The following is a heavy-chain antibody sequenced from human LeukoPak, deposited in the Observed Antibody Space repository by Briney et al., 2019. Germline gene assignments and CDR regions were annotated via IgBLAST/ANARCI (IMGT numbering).Heavy chain of an antibody. Sequence: SETLSLTCAVYGGPFSGYYWSWIRQPPGKGLEWIGEINHSGSTNYNPSLKSRVTISVDTSKNQFSLKLSSVTAADTAVYYCARGRRSSGPGRTDYWGQGTLVTVSS. CDR1: GGPFSGYY. V-gene: IGHV4-34*01. CDR2: INHSGST. J-gene: IGHJ4*02. D-gene: IGHD6-19*01. CDR3: ARGRRSSGPGRTDY.